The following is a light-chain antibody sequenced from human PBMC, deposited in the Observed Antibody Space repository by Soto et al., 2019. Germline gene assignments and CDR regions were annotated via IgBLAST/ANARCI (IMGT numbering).Light chain of an antibody. CDR2: KAS. CDR1: QSINNW. Sequence: DIQMTQSPSTLSASVGDRVTITCRASQSINNWLAWCQQKPGKAPKLFIFKASTLEIGVPSRFSGSGSGTEFTLSISSLQPDDFATYFCQQYESFPRTFGQGTKVEIK. J-gene: IGKJ1*01. V-gene: IGKV1-5*03. CDR3: QQYESFPRT.